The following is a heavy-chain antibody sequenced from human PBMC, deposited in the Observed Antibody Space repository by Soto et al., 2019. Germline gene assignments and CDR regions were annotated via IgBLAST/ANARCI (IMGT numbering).Heavy chain of an antibody. Sequence: GGSLRLSCAASGFTFSSYSMNWVRQAPGKGLEWVSSISSSSSYIYYADSVKGRFTISRDNAKNSLYLQMNSLRAEDKAVYYCARDLGGGFTNDAFDIWGQGTMVTVSS. J-gene: IGHJ3*02. CDR1: GFTFSSYS. D-gene: IGHD3-16*01. CDR3: ARDLGGGFTNDAFDI. CDR2: ISSSSSYI. V-gene: IGHV3-21*01.